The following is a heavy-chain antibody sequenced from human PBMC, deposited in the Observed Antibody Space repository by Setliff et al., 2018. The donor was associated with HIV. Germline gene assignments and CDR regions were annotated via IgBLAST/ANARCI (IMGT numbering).Heavy chain of an antibody. CDR2: IIPIFGTP. V-gene: IGHV1-69*08. CDR3: ARSVWAVVVPTDPAVDAFAI. Sequence: SVKVSCKASGGTFSSYTFNWVRQAPGQGLEWMGRIIPIFGTPNYAQKFQGRVTITADKSTSTVYLDLRSLTSEDTAMYYCARSVWAVVVPTDPAVDAFAIWGQGTLVTVSS. D-gene: IGHD2-2*01. CDR1: GGTFSSYT. J-gene: IGHJ1*01.